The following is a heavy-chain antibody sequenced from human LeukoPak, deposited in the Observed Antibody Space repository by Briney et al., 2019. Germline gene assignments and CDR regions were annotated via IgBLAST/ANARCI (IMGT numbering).Heavy chain of an antibody. CDR1: GFTFSSYG. Sequence: GGSLRLSCAASGFTFSSYGMHWVRQAPGKGLEWVAFIWYDGSNKYYADSVKGRFTISRDNSKNTLYLQMNSLRAEDTAVYYCAKAGEGYYYDSSGYYCDYWGQGTLVTVSS. J-gene: IGHJ4*02. CDR3: AKAGEGYYYDSSGYYCDY. CDR2: IWYDGSNK. V-gene: IGHV3-30*02. D-gene: IGHD3-22*01.